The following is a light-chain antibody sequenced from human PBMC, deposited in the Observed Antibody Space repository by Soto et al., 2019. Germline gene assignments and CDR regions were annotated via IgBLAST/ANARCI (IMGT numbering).Light chain of an antibody. V-gene: IGKV3-20*01. CDR2: AAS. J-gene: IGKJ2*01. CDR3: QYHGTSLFT. CDR1: QSVSSSF. Sequence: EIVLTQSPGTLSLSPGKRATLSCRASQSVSSSFLAWYQQKPGQAPKLLIYAASSRATGIPDRFSGSGSGTDFTLIISRLEPEDFAVYYCQYHGTSLFTFGQGTKLEIK.